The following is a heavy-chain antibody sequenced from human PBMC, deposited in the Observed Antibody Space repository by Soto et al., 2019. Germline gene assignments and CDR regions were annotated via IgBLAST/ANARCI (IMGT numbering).Heavy chain of an antibody. CDR1: GFTFSSYA. V-gene: IGHV3-30-3*01. J-gene: IGHJ5*02. CDR2: ISYDGSNK. Sequence: QVQLVESGGGVVQPGRSLRLSCAASGFTFSSYAMHWVRQAPGKGLEWVAVISYDGSNKYYADSVKGRFTTSRDNSKNTLYLQMNSLRAEDTAVYYCARDPSSITMDEGWFDPWGQGTLVTVSS. CDR3: ARDPSSITMDEGWFDP. D-gene: IGHD3-10*01.